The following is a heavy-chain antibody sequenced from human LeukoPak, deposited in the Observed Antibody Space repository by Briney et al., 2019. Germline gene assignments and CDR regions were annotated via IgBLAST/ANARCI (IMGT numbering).Heavy chain of an antibody. V-gene: IGHV1-2*02. D-gene: IGHD2-2*01. Sequence: AASVKVSCKASGYTFTGYYMHWVRQAPGQGLEWMGWINPNSGGTNYAQKFQGRVTMTRDTSISTAYMELSRLRSDDTAVYYCARGACSSTSCLYFDYWRQGTLVTVSS. CDR1: GYTFTGYY. CDR2: INPNSGGT. CDR3: ARGACSSTSCLYFDY. J-gene: IGHJ4*02.